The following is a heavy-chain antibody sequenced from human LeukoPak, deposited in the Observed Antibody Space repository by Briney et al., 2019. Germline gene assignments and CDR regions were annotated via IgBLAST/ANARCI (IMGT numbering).Heavy chain of an antibody. D-gene: IGHD3-3*01. Sequence: GRSLRLSCAASGFTFSSYAMHWVRQAPGKGLEWVAVISYDGSNKYYADSVKGRFTISRDNSKNTLYLQMNSLRAEDTAVYYCARESYLLRFFDYWGQGTLVTVSS. V-gene: IGHV3-30-3*01. J-gene: IGHJ4*02. CDR2: ISYDGSNK. CDR3: ARESYLLRFFDY. CDR1: GFTFSSYA.